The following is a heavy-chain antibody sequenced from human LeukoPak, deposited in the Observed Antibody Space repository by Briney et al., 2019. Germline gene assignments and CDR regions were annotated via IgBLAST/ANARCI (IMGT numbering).Heavy chain of an antibody. CDR3: ASRGASFYYYGSGSSLDY. J-gene: IGHJ4*02. V-gene: IGHV4-4*02. CDR2: IYHSGST. D-gene: IGHD3-10*01. CDR1: GGSISSSNW. Sequence: PSETLSLTCAVSGGSISSSNWWSWVRQPPGKGLEWIGEIYHSGSTNYNPSLKSRVTISVDKSKNQFSLKLSSVTAADTAVYYCASRGASFYYYGSGSSLDYWGQGTLVTVSS.